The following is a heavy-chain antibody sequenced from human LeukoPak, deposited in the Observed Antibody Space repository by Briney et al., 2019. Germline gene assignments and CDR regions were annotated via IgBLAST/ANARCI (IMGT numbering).Heavy chain of an antibody. J-gene: IGHJ4*02. CDR2: INTNSAFI. CDR3: ACLRGPSDY. D-gene: IGHD3-10*01. CDR1: GFTFINYS. V-gene: IGHV3-21*01. Sequence: GSSLRLSCTASGFTFINYSMNWGRQAPGKGQEWVSSINTNSAFIYYAHTVRGPITISRDNTKTSLYLQMDSLTADGTAVYFCACLRGPSDYWGQGTLVTVSP.